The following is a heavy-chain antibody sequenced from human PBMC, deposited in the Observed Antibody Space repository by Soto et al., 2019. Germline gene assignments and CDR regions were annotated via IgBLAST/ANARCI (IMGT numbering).Heavy chain of an antibody. J-gene: IGHJ3*01. CDR2: IYYNGNT. CDR3: ARARLRAVYAFDF. Sequence: SETLSLTCTLSGVSIASGAYYWTWVRQHPGKGLEWIGYIYYNGNTYFSPSLKSRLTISIDTSKNQFSLKLSSVTAADTAMYYCARARLRAVYAFDFWGQGTMVTVSS. CDR1: GVSIASGAYY. D-gene: IGHD4-17*01. V-gene: IGHV4-31*03.